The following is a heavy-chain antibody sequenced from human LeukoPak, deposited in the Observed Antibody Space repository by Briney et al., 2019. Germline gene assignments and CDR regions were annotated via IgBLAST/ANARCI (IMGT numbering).Heavy chain of an antibody. Sequence: GGSLRLSCTASGFTFRDYAMSWVRQAPGKGLEWVGFIRSKAYGGTTEYAASVKGRFTISRDDSKSIAYLQMNSLKTEDTAVYYYTRDPPSHYDILTWGQGTLVTVSS. V-gene: IGHV3-49*04. D-gene: IGHD3-9*01. CDR2: IRSKAYGGTT. J-gene: IGHJ4*02. CDR1: GFTFRDYA. CDR3: TRDPPSHYDILT.